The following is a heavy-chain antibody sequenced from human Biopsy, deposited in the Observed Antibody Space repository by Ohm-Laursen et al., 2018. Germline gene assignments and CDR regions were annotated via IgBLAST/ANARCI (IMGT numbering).Heavy chain of an antibody. J-gene: IGHJ5*02. V-gene: IGHV4-61*01. D-gene: IGHD2/OR15-2a*01. CDR3: ARGDYYTWFDP. CDR2: IYYSGNT. Sequence: SDTLSLTCPVSGGSINGGSYYWSWLRQPPGKGLEWIGYIYYSGNTHYNPSLKSRVTMSIDTSKNQFSLRLSSVTSADTAVYYCARGDYYTWFDPWGQGTLVTVSS. CDR1: GGSINGGSYY.